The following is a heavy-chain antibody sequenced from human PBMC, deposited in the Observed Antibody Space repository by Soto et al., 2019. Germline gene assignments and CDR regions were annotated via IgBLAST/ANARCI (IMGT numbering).Heavy chain of an antibody. D-gene: IGHD3-10*01. CDR1: GGSFSGYY. J-gene: IGHJ5*02. CDR3: ARGERTMVRGVMTWFDP. CDR2: INHSGST. V-gene: IGHV4-34*01. Sequence: QVQLQQWGAGLLKPSETLSLTCAVYGGSFSGYYWSWIRQPPGKGLEWIGEINHSGSTNYNPYIKSRVTIEVDTYKNQFSLKLSSVTDADTAVYYCARGERTMVRGVMTWFDPWGQGTLVTVS.